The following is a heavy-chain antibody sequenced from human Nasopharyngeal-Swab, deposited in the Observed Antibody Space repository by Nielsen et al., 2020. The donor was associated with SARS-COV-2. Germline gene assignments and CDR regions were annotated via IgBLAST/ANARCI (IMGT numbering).Heavy chain of an antibody. CDR2: IDWDDDK. J-gene: IGHJ4*02. CDR1: GFSLSTSGMC. CDR3: AHRKVLVGSYSY. D-gene: IGHD2-15*01. Sequence: SGPTLVKPTQTLTLTCTFSGFSLSTSGMCVSWIRQPPGKALEWLARIDWDDDKRYSPSLKSRLTITKDTSKNQVVLTMTNMDPVDTATYYCAHRKVLVGSYSYWGQGTLVTVSS. V-gene: IGHV2-5*08.